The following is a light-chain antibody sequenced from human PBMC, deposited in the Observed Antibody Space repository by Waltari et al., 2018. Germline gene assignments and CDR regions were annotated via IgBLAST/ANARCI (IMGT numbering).Light chain of an antibody. V-gene: IGKV2-24*01. CDR2: EIS. CDR3: SQTSQFPLT. CDR1: QSLVPIDGNTY. Sequence: IVMTQTPLSLPVTLGQPASISCRSSQSLVPIDGNTYLNWLHQRPGQPPRLLLYEISKRVSGVPDRVSGSGAGTDFTLEITRVEPDDVGIYYCSQTSQFPLTFGQGTRVEIK. J-gene: IGKJ1*01.